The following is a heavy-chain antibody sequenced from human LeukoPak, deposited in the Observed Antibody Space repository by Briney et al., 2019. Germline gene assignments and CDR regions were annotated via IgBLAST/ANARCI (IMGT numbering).Heavy chain of an antibody. D-gene: IGHD2-2*01. J-gene: IGHJ4*02. Sequence: GGSLRLSCAASGFTFSSYAMSWVRRAPGKGLEWVSAISGSGGSTYYADSVKGQFTISRDNSKNTLYLQMNSLRAEDTAVYYCATLGALGYCSSTSCPQSVYWGQGTLVTVSS. CDR3: ATLGALGYCSSTSCPQSVY. CDR2: ISGSGGST. CDR1: GFTFSSYA. V-gene: IGHV3-23*01.